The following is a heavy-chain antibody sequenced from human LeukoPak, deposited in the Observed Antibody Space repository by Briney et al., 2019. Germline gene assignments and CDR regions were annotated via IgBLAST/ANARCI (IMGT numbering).Heavy chain of an antibody. J-gene: IGHJ6*02. CDR2: ISYDGSNK. V-gene: IGHV3-30*04. CDR3: ARDSQWLAPYYYYYYGMDV. CDR1: GFTFSSYA. D-gene: IGHD6-19*01. Sequence: GGSLRLSCAASGFTFSSYAMSWVRQAPGKGLEWVAVISYDGSNKYYADSVKGRFTISRDNSKNTLYLQMNSLRAEDTAVYYCARDSQWLAPYYYYYYGMDVWGQGTTVTVSS.